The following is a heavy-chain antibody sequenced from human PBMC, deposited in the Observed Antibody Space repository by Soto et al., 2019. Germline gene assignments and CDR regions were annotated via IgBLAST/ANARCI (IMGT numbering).Heavy chain of an antibody. CDR3: ARDQGGHSYGPSYYYYGMDV. J-gene: IGHJ6*02. CDR1: GFTFSRYG. V-gene: IGHV3-33*01. CDR2: IWYDGSNK. Sequence: QVQLVESGGGVVQPGSYLRLSCAASGFTFSRYGMHWVRQAPGKGLEWVAVIWYDGSNKYYADSVNGRFTISRDNSKNPLYLLMNSLRAEDTAAYYCARDQGGHSYGPSYYYYGMDVWGQGATVTVSS. D-gene: IGHD5-18*01.